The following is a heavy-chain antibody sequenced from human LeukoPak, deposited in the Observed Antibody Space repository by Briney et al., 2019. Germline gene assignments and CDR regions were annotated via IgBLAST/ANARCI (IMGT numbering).Heavy chain of an antibody. CDR2: IYYSGST. V-gene: IGHV4-59*08. J-gene: IGHJ4*02. CDR3: ARLSIVGATNFDY. Sequence: PSETLALTCTVSGASITSYYWSWIRQPPGKGLECIEYIYYSGSTTYKPSLKGRVTISVDTSKNQFSLKLSSVTAADTAVYYCARLSIVGATNFDYWGQGTLVTVSS. D-gene: IGHD1-26*01. CDR1: GASITSYY.